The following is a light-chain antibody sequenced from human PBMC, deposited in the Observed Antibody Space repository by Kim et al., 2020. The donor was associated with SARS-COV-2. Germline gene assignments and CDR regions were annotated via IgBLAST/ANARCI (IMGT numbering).Light chain of an antibody. CDR3: QSYDSSLTARV. J-gene: IGLJ3*02. Sequence: QRVTISGTGSSSNIGAGYGVHWYQQLPGTAPKVIIYNNNNRPSGVPGRFSGSKSGTSASLAITGLQAEDEADYYCQSYDSSLTARVFGGGTKLAVL. CDR2: NNN. V-gene: IGLV1-40*01. CDR1: SSNIGAGYG.